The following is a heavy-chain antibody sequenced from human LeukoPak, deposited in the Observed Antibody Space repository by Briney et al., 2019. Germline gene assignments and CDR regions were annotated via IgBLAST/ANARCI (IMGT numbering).Heavy chain of an antibody. J-gene: IGHJ3*02. D-gene: IGHD2-21*02. CDR3: ARAVGVTAIHNAFDI. V-gene: IGHV3-66*02. CDR1: GFTVSSNY. CDR2: IYSGGGT. Sequence: GGSLRLSCAASGFTVSSNYMSWVRQAPGKGLELVSVIYSGGGTDYADSVKGRFTISRDNSKNTLYLQMNSLRAEDTAVYYCARAVGVTAIHNAFDIWGQGTMVTVPS.